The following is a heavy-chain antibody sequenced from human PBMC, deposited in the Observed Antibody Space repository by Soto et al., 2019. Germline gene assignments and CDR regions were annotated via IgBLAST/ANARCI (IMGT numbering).Heavy chain of an antibody. CDR2: LSGSGTST. D-gene: IGHD6-19*01. CDR1: GFSFVNYA. V-gene: IGHV3-23*01. CDR3: AKATTNGGWFNPFDS. Sequence: GSLRLSCTASGFSFVNYAMNWVRQAPGKGLEWVSGLSGSGTSTYYADSVKGRFTISRDNSRDTLFLQMNSLTADDTAVYYCAKATTNGGWFNPFDSWGQGALVTVSS. J-gene: IGHJ4*02.